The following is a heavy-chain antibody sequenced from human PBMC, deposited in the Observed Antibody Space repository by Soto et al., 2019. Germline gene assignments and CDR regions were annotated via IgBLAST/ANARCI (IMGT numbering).Heavy chain of an antibody. Sequence: GGSLRLSCAASGFIFSSYWMHWVRQAPGKGLVWVSRLHSDGSTTTYADSVKGRFTISRNNAKNTLYLQMNSLRAEDTAVYYCARDGFPFLTTVTAYFDYWGQGTLVTVSS. CDR3: ARDGFPFLTTVTAYFDY. D-gene: IGHD4-17*01. CDR1: GFIFSSYW. V-gene: IGHV3-74*03. CDR2: LHSDGSTT. J-gene: IGHJ4*02.